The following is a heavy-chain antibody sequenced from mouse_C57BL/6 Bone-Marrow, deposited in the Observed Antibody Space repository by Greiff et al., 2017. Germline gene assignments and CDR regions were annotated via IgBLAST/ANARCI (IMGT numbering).Heavy chain of an antibody. CDR1: GYTFNSYW. Sequence: VQLQQPGAELVKPGASVKLSCKASGYTFNSYWMHWVKQRPGRGLEWIGRIDPNSGGTKYNEKFKSKATLTVDKPSSTAYMQLSSLTSEDSAVYVCARGITSVVAKCYFGYWGQGTTLTVSS. V-gene: IGHV1-72*01. D-gene: IGHD1-1*01. J-gene: IGHJ2*01. CDR2: IDPNSGGT. CDR3: ARGITSVVAKCYFGY.